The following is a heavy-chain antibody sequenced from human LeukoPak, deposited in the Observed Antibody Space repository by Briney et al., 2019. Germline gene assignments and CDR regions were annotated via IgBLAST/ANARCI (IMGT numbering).Heavy chain of an antibody. V-gene: IGHV1-46*01. D-gene: IGHD1-26*01. CDR1: GYTFTSYY. CDR2: INPSGGST. Sequence: GASVKVSCKASGYTFTSYYIHWVRQAPGQGLEWMGIINPSGGSTSYAQKLQGRVTMTRDTSTSTVYMELSSLRSEDTAVYYCASSTGGSYFLESWGQGTLVTVSS. J-gene: IGHJ4*02. CDR3: ASSTGGSYFLES.